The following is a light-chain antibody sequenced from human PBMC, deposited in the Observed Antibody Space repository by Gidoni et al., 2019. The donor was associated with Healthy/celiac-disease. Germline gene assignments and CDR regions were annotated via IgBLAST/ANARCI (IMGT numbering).Light chain of an antibody. V-gene: IGKV3-11*01. CDR2: DAS. CDR1: QSVSSY. CDR3: QQRSNWPPLT. Sequence: TLSLSPGERATLSCRASQSVSSYLAWYQQKPGQAPRLLIYDASNRATGIPARFSGRGSGTDFTLTISSLEPEDFAVYYCQQRSNWPPLTFGGGTKVEIK. J-gene: IGKJ4*01.